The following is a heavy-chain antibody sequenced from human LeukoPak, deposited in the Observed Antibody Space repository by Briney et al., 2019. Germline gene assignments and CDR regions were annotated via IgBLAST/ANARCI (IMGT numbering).Heavy chain of an antibody. V-gene: IGHV3-11*05. D-gene: IGHD2-2*02. Sequence: GGSLRLSCAASGFTFSDYYMSWIRQAPGKGLEWVSYISTTSSYTDYADSVKGRFTISRDNAKNLLYLQMNSLRPDDTAVYYCARDWYWSSSICYTDRNWFDPWGQGTLVTVSS. J-gene: IGHJ5*02. CDR2: ISTTSSYT. CDR3: ARDWYWSSSICYTDRNWFDP. CDR1: GFTFSDYY.